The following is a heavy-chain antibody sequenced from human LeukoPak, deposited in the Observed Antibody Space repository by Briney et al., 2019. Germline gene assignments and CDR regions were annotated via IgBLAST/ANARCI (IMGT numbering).Heavy chain of an antibody. CDR2: IYYSGST. CDR3: ARDYRYPGSGSYYMGNPFDY. J-gene: IGHJ4*02. D-gene: IGHD3-10*01. V-gene: IGHV4-39*07. CDR1: GGSISSSSYY. Sequence: SETLSLTCTVSGGSISSSSYYWGWIRQPPGKGLEWIGSIYYSGSTYYNPSLKSRVTISVDTSKNQFSLKLSSVTAADTAVYYCARDYRYPGSGSYYMGNPFDYWGQGTLVTVSS.